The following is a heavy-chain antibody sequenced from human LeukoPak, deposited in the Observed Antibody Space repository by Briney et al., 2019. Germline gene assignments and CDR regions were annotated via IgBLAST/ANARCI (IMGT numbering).Heavy chain of an antibody. V-gene: IGHV1-2*02. J-gene: IGHJ5*02. D-gene: IGHD3-16*02. CDR2: INPNSGGT. Sequence: ASVKVSCKASGYTFTGYYMHWVRQAPGQGLEWMGWINPNSGGTNYAQKFQGRVAMTRDTSISTAYMELSRLRSDDTAVYYCARDRSTYYDYVWGSYRQYNWFDPWGQGTLVTVSS. CDR1: GYTFTGYY. CDR3: ARDRSTYYDYVWGSYRQYNWFDP.